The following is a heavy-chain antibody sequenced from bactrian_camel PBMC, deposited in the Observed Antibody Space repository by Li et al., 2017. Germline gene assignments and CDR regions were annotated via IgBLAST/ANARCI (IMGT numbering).Heavy chain of an antibody. J-gene: IGHJ4*01. D-gene: IGHD6*01. CDR1: GFTFSNEW. V-gene: IGHV3S25*01. CDR3: VRIPEGGGWYTFAY. CDR2: ISSGGGNL. Sequence: QLVESGGDLVQPGGSLRLSCAASGFTFSNEWMKWVRQAPGKGLEWVSTISSGGGNLFYADSVKGRFPISRDTAKNTVYLQMNSLKPEDTAVYYCVRIPEGGGWYTFAYWGQGTQVTVS.